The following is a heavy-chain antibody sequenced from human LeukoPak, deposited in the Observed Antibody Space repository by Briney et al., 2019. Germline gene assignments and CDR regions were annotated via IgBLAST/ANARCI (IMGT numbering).Heavy chain of an antibody. CDR2: IYSGGST. CDR3: ARDPSVDV. Sequence: QSGGSLRLSCAASGFTVSSNYMSWVRQAPGKGLEWVSVIYSGGSTYYADSVKGRFTIPRHNSKNTLYLQMNSLRAEDTAVYCCARDPSVDVWGQGTTVTVSS. J-gene: IGHJ6*02. V-gene: IGHV3-53*04. CDR1: GFTVSSNY.